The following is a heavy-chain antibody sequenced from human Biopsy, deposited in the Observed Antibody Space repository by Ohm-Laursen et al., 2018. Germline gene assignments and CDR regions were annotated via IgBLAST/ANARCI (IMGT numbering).Heavy chain of an antibody. CDR1: GFTVSRNY. V-gene: IGHV3-53*01. J-gene: IGHJ5*02. CDR3: AKGRSGGTGHGNWFDP. Sequence: SLRLSCAASGFTVSRNYMTWVRQAPGKGLEWVSVIDSGGYTHYTDSVKGRFSISRDNSKNTLYLQMNSLRVEDTAVYYCAKGRSGGTGHGNWFDPWGQGTLVIVSS. CDR2: IDSGGYT. D-gene: IGHD3-10*01.